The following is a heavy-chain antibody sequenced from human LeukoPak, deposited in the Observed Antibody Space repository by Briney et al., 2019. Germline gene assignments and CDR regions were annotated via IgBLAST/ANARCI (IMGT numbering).Heavy chain of an antibody. Sequence: GASVKVSCKVSGYTLTELSMHWVRQAPGKGLEWMGGFDPEDGETIYAQKFQGRVTMTEDTSTDTAYMELSSLRSEDTAVYYCATDHSYSSGWYYFDYWGQGTTVTVSS. CDR1: GYTLTELS. J-gene: IGHJ4*03. CDR2: FDPEDGET. V-gene: IGHV1-24*01. D-gene: IGHD6-19*01. CDR3: ATDHSYSSGWYYFDY.